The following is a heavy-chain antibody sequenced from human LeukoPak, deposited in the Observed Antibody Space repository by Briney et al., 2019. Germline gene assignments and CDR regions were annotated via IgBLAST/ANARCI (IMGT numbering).Heavy chain of an antibody. J-gene: IGHJ4*02. CDR3: ASTSWYYLEY. V-gene: IGHV1-2*02. CDR1: GYTFTEHH. D-gene: IGHD2-2*01. Sequence: GASVKVSCKASGYTFTEHHIKWVRQAPGQGLEWMGWINPNSGGTNYAQKFQGRVTMTRDTSISTAYMELSRLKSDDTAVYYCASTSWYYLEYWGQGTLVTVSS. CDR2: INPNSGGT.